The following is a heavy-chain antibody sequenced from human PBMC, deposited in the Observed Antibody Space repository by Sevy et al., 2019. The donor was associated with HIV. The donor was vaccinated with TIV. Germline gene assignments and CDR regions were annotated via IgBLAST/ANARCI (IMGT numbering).Heavy chain of an antibody. CDR3: ARALSTWYYFDY. CDR1: GFIFNNYA. V-gene: IGHV3-30*04. J-gene: IGHJ4*02. CDR2: ISHDGSNK. D-gene: IGHD6-13*01. Sequence: LSLTCAVSGFIFNNYAMHWVRQAPGKGLEWAEGISHDGSNKYYGDSVKGRFTISRDNSKNTVYLQMNSLRAEDTAVYYCARALSTWYYFDYWGQGTLVTVSS.